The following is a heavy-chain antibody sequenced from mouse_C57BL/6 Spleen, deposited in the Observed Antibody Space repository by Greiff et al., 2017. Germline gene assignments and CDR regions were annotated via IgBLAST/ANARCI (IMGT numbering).Heavy chain of an antibody. D-gene: IGHD2-1*01. V-gene: IGHV5-17*01. CDR2: ISSGSRTI. J-gene: IGHJ4*01. CDR3: ARYYGKYVYAMDY. Sequence: DVKLVESGGGLVKPGGSLKLSCAASGFTFSDYGMHWVRQAPEKGLEWVAYISSGSRTIYYADTVKGRFTISRDNAKNTLFLQMTSLRSEDTAMYYCARYYGKYVYAMDYWGQGTSVTASS. CDR1: GFTFSDYG.